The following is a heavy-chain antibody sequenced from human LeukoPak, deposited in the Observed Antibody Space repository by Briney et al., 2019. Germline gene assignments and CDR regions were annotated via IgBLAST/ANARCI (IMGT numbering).Heavy chain of an antibody. CDR3: AKGTRHYCSSTSCPLDY. D-gene: IGHD2-2*01. Sequence: GGSLRLSCAASGFTFSSYAMSWVRQAPGKGLEGVSAISGSGGSTYYADSVKGRFTISRDNSKNKLYLQMNSLRAEDTAVYYCAKGTRHYCSSTSCPLDYWGQGTLVTVSS. J-gene: IGHJ4*02. CDR1: GFTFSSYA. V-gene: IGHV3-23*01. CDR2: ISGSGGST.